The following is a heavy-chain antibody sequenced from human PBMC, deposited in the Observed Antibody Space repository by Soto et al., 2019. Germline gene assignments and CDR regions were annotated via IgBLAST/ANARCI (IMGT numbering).Heavy chain of an antibody. V-gene: IGHV3-30*18. Sequence: GGSLRLSCAASGFTFSSYGMHWVRQAPGKGLEWVAVISYDGSNKYYADSVKGRFTISRDNSKNTLYLQMNSLRAEDTAVYYCAKPNHDYGDPLDSDAFDIWGQGTMVTVSS. D-gene: IGHD4-17*01. CDR2: ISYDGSNK. CDR1: GFTFSSYG. J-gene: IGHJ3*02. CDR3: AKPNHDYGDPLDSDAFDI.